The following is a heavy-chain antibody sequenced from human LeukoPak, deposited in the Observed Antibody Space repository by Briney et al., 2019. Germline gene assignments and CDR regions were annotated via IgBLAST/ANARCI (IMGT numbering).Heavy chain of an antibody. CDR1: GFTFNNAW. Sequence: GGSLRLSCAVSGFTFNNAWMSWVRQAPGKGLEWVGRINYKTNGGTADYAAPVKGRFTISRDDSKDTLYLQMNSLRDEDTAVYYCARGPDWYEFWGQGTLVTVSS. J-gene: IGHJ5*01. V-gene: IGHV3-15*01. CDR2: INYKTNGGTA. CDR3: ARGPDWYEF.